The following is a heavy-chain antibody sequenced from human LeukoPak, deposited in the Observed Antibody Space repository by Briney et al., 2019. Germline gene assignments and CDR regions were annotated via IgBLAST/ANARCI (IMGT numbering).Heavy chain of an antibody. V-gene: IGHV3-74*01. CDR3: ARDRIRGGFDP. CDR1: GFTFSSYW. J-gene: IGHJ5*02. D-gene: IGHD3-16*01. Sequence: GGSLRLSCAASGFTFSSYWMHWVRQAPGKGLVWVSRINSDGSSTSYADSVKGRFTISRDNAKNTLYLQMNSLRAEDTAVHYCARDRIRGGFDPWGQGTLVTVSS. CDR2: INSDGSST.